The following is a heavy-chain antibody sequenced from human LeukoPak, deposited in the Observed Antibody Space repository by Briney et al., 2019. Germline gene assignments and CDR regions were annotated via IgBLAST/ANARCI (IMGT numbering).Heavy chain of an antibody. V-gene: IGHV4-59*08. CDR2: IYYSGST. J-gene: IGHJ4*02. D-gene: IGHD6-6*01. Sequence: PSETLSLTCTVSGDSINNYYWSWIRQPPGKGLEWIGYIYYSGSTNHNPSLKSRVTISVDTSKNQFSLNLSSVTAADTAVYYCARHDPRGEPARLGFFDYWGQGTLVTVSS. CDR3: ARHDPRGEPARLGFFDY. CDR1: GDSINNYY.